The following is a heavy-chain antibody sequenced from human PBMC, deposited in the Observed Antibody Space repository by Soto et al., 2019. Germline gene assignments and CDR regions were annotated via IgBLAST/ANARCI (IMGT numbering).Heavy chain of an antibody. CDR2: IKFDGSEK. D-gene: IGHD2-2*01. Sequence: EVQLVESGGGLVQPGGSLRVSCAASGFTFSDYWMSWVRQAPGKGPEWAANIKFDGSEKQYVDSVKGRFSISRDNSRNSLFLQMNSLRAGDTAVYYCVKDGGYCSSTTCYSPRNHYFDSWGQGTLVTVSS. CDR3: VKDGGYCSSTTCYSPRNHYFDS. V-gene: IGHV3-7*03. J-gene: IGHJ4*02. CDR1: GFTFSDYW.